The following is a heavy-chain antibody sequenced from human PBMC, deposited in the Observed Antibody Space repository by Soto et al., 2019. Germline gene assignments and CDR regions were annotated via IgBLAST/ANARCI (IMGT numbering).Heavy chain of an antibody. D-gene: IGHD3-22*01. Sequence: GGSLRLSCAASGFTFSSYGMTWVRQTPGKGLEWVSYISSSTFSIHYADSVKGRFTVSRDNAKNSLFLQMNSLRDEDTAVYFCARARRGSAVIGHFDFWGQGTLVTVSS. CDR1: GFTFSSYG. V-gene: IGHV3-48*02. CDR2: ISSSTFSI. J-gene: IGHJ4*02. CDR3: ARARRGSAVIGHFDF.